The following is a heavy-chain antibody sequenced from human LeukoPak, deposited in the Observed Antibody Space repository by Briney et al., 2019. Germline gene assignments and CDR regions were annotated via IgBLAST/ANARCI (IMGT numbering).Heavy chain of an antibody. CDR3: ARVVWYYYDSSGYFDY. V-gene: IGHV1-18*01. CDR1: GGTFSSYA. CDR2: ISAYNGNT. D-gene: IGHD3-22*01. Sequence: GASVKVSCKASGGTFSSYAISWVRQAPGQGLEWMGWISAYNGNTNYAQKLQGRVTMTTDTSTSTAYMELRSLRSDDTAVYYCARVVWYYYDSSGYFDYWGQGTLVTVSS. J-gene: IGHJ4*02.